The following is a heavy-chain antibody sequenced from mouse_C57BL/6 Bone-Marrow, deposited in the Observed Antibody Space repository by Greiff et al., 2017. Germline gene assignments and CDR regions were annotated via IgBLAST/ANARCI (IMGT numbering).Heavy chain of an antibody. Sequence: VQLQQSGAELVKPGASVKLSCKASGYTFTEYTIHWVKQRSGQGLEWIGWFYPGSGSIKYNEKFKDKATLTADKSSSTVYMGLSRLTSEDSAVYFCARHGGFYYYCHYYAMDYWGQGTSVTVSS. V-gene: IGHV1-62-2*01. CDR1: GYTFTEYT. CDR3: ARHGGFYYYCHYYAMDY. D-gene: IGHD1-1*01. J-gene: IGHJ4*01. CDR2: FYPGSGSI.